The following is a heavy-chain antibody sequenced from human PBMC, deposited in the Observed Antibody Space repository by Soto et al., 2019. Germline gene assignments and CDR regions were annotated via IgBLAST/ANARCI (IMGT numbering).Heavy chain of an antibody. J-gene: IGHJ5*02. D-gene: IGHD3-22*01. CDR3: AKGRGFYSDNYFGP. V-gene: IGHV4-4*07. CDR1: VDSISNSY. CDR2: IYSSGNA. Sequence: PSETLSLTCSVSVDSISNSYWTWIRQPAGKGLEWIGHIYSSGNANYNPSLKSRVTMSLDTSKNQFSLSLKSVTAADTAIYYCAKGRGFYSDNYFGPWGKGNQVTVSS.